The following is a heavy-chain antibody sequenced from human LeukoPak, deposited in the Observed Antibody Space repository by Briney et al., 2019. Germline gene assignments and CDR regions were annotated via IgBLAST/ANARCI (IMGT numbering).Heavy chain of an antibody. J-gene: IGHJ1*01. CDR1: GFTFSSYA. CDR2: ISGSGGST. D-gene: IGHD3-22*01. V-gene: IGHV3-23*01. Sequence: PGGSLRLSCAVSGFTFSSYAMSWVRRAPGKGLEWVSTISGSGGSTYYADSVKGRFTISRDNSKNTLYVQMHSLRAEDTAVYYCAKSRDYHDSSALQHWGQGTLVTVSS. CDR3: AKSRDYHDSSALQH.